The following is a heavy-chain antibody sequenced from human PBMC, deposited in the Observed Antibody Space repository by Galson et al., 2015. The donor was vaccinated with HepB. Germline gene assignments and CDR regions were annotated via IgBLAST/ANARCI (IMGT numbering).Heavy chain of an antibody. V-gene: IGHV3-73*01. Sequence: SLRLSCAASGFTFSGSAMHWVRQASGKGLEWVGRIRSKANSYATAYAASVKGRFTISRDDSKNTAYLQMNSLKTEDAAVYYGTRQFREFDYWGQGTLVTVSS. J-gene: IGHJ4*02. CDR3: TRQFREFDY. CDR2: IRSKANSYAT. CDR1: GFTFSGSA.